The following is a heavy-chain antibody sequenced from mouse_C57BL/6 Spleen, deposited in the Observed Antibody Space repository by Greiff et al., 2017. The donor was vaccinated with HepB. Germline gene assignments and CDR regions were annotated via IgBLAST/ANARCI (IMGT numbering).Heavy chain of an antibody. V-gene: IGHV1-69*01. CDR2: IDPSDSYT. Sequence: VQLQQSGAELVMPGASVKLSCKASGYTFTSYWMHWVKQRPGQGLEWIGEIDPSDSYTNYNQKFKGKSTLTVDKSSSTAYMQLSSLTSEDSAVYYCARWGYSNYSDYWGQGTTLTVSS. D-gene: IGHD2-5*01. CDR3: ARWGYSNYSDY. J-gene: IGHJ2*01. CDR1: GYTFTSYW.